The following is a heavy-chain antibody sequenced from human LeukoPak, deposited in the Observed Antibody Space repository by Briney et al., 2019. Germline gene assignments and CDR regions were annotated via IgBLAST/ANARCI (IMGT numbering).Heavy chain of an antibody. V-gene: IGHV3-9*01. CDR1: GFTFDDYA. D-gene: IGHD6-13*01. J-gene: IGHJ4*02. CDR2: ISWNSGSI. Sequence: GGSLRLSCAASGFTFDDYAMHWVRQAPGKGLEWVSGISWNSGSIGYADSVKGRFTISRDNAKNSLYLQMNSLRAEDTALYYCAKDISYSSSWYHFDCWGQGTLVTVSS. CDR3: AKDISYSSSWYHFDC.